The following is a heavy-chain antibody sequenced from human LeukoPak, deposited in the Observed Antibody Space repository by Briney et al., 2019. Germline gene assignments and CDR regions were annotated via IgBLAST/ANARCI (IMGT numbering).Heavy chain of an antibody. CDR1: GFTFSRYS. J-gene: IGHJ4*02. V-gene: IGHV3-21*04. CDR3: ARSPCTVNLDY. D-gene: IGHD4-17*01. CDR2: ISSTSTFI. Sequence: GGSLRLSCAASGFTFSRYSMNWVRQAPGKGLEWVASISSTSTFIYSADSVKGRFTISADKSISTAYLQWSSLKASDTAMYYCARSPCTVNLDYWGQGTLVTVSS.